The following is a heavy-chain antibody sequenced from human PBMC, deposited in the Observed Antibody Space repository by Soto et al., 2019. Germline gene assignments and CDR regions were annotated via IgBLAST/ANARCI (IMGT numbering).Heavy chain of an antibody. D-gene: IGHD1-7*01. CDR1: GDSVNSYY. V-gene: IGHV4-59*08. CDR3: ARMTYNWNYIAAAGHFDY. Sequence: SETLSLTCTVTGDSVNSYYWSWMRQPPGKGLEWIGYIYYSGSTYYNPSLKSRVTISVDTSKNQFSLKLSSVTAADTAVYYCARMTYNWNYIAAAGHFDYWGQGTLVTVSS. J-gene: IGHJ4*02. CDR2: IYYSGST.